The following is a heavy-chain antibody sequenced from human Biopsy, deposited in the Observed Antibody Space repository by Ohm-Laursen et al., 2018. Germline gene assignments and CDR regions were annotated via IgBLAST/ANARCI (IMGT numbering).Heavy chain of an antibody. V-gene: IGHV4-4*07. CDR2: IYSSGGS. Sequence: SETLSLTCSVSGGSTNDYFWSWIRQPAGETLEWIGRIYSSGGSSYNPSLKSRISMSMDTSNNQFSLTLTSVTAADTAVYYCARTPGKAVAGRFLDLWGRGTLVNVSS. CDR1: GGSTNDYF. J-gene: IGHJ2*01. CDR3: ARTPGKAVAGRFLDL. D-gene: IGHD6-19*01.